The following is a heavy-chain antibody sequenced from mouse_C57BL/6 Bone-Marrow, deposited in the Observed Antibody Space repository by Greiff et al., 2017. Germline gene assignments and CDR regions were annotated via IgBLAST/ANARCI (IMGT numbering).Heavy chain of an antibody. J-gene: IGHJ3*01. V-gene: IGHV5-4*01. CDR2: ISDGGSYT. CDR3: ARDEGKAY. Sequence: QLVESGGGLVKPGGSLKLSCAASGFTFSSYAMSWVRQTPEKRLEWVATISDGGSYTYYPDNVKGRFTISRDNAKNNLYLQMSHLKSEDTAMYYCARDEGKAYWGQGTLVTVSA. CDR1: GFTFSSYA.